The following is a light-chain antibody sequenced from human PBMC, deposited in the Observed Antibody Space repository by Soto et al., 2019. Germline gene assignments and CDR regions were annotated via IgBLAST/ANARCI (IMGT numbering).Light chain of an antibody. CDR1: QSTSSY. V-gene: IGKV3-11*01. CDR2: DVS. Sequence: EIVLTQSPATLSLSPGERATLSCKTSQSTSSYLAWYQHRPGQTPRLLIYDVSNRATGIPARFSGSGSGTDFTLTISSLKPEDFAVYYCQQRNRWPPVYTFGQGTKLEI. J-gene: IGKJ2*01. CDR3: QQRNRWPPVYT.